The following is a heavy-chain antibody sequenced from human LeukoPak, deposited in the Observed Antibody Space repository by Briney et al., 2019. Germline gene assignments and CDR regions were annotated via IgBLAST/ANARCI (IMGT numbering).Heavy chain of an antibody. J-gene: IGHJ5*02. CDR2: IYDSGST. CDR3: AKSVVRGGPDSSLRWFDP. V-gene: IGHV4-59*08. CDR1: GESFSSYY. Sequence: PSETLSLTCAVYGESFSSYYWSWIRQPPGKGLEWVGYIYDSGSTNYNPSLKSRLTISLDTSKNQFSLKLSSVTAADTAVYYCAKSVVRGGPDSSLRWFDPWGQGTLVTVSS. D-gene: IGHD3-22*01.